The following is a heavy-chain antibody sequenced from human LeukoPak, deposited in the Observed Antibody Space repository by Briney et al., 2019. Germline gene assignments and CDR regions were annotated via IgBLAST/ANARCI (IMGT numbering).Heavy chain of an antibody. Sequence: SVKVSCKASGGTFSSYGISWVRQAPGQGLEWMGGIIPIFGTPNYAQKLQGRVTMTTDTSTSTAYMELRSLRSDDTAVYYCARVGLAARTDYWGQGTLVTVSS. J-gene: IGHJ4*02. D-gene: IGHD6-6*01. CDR2: IIPIFGTP. CDR3: ARVGLAARTDY. V-gene: IGHV1-69*05. CDR1: GGTFSSYG.